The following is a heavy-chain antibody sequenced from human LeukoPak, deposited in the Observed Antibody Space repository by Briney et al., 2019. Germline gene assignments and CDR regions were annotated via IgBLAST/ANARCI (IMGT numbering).Heavy chain of an antibody. CDR2: ISDSCCST. CDR1: GFTFRSDG. Sequence: PGGSLRLSCAASGFTFRSDGMSGVRQAPGKGREWVSVISDSCCSTYYADSVKGRFTISRDNSKNTLSLQMNNLRGDDTAIYYCAKDTKWQLSAYYIDYWGQGTLVTVSS. J-gene: IGHJ4*02. CDR3: AKDTKWQLSAYYIDY. V-gene: IGHV3-23*01. D-gene: IGHD5-12*01.